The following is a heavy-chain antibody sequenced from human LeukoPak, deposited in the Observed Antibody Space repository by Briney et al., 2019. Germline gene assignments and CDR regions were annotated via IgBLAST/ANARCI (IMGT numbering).Heavy chain of an antibody. Sequence: PSETLSLTCAVYGGSFSGYYWSWIRQPPGKGLEWIGYIYYSGSTNYNPSLKSRVTISVDTSKNQFSLKLSSVTAADTAVYYCARGPGYYYDSSGYYLDYWGQGTLVTVSS. CDR2: IYYSGST. V-gene: IGHV4-59*01. J-gene: IGHJ4*02. CDR1: GGSFSGYY. CDR3: ARGPGYYYDSSGYYLDY. D-gene: IGHD3-22*01.